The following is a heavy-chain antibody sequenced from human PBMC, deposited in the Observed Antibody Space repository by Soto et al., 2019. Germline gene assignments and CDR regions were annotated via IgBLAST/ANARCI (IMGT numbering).Heavy chain of an antibody. CDR2: SKNKVNSSTT. CDR3: TTLYTSGY. CDR1: GFTFSDHY. Sequence: EVQLVESGGGLVQPGGSLRLTCAVSGFTFSDHYLDWVRQAPGKGLEWVGRSKNKVNSSTTEYAASVKGRFTIARDDSTNSVYLQMNSLRTADTAVYYCTTLYTSGYWGQGTLVTVSS. J-gene: IGHJ4*02. V-gene: IGHV3-72*01. D-gene: IGHD1-1*01.